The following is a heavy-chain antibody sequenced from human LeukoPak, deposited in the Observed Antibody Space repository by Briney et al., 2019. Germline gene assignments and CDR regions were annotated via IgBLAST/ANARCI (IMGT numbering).Heavy chain of an antibody. CDR1: GDSITSGSYY. D-gene: IGHD3-3*01. CDR2: IYTSGTT. Sequence: PSETLSLTCTVFGDSITSGSYYWSWIRQPAGKGLEWIGRIYTSGTTNYNPSLKSRVTISVDTSKNQLSLKLSSVTAADTAVYYCARDLSGYSDYYFDYWGQGTLVTVSS. V-gene: IGHV4-61*02. J-gene: IGHJ4*02. CDR3: ARDLSGYSDYYFDY.